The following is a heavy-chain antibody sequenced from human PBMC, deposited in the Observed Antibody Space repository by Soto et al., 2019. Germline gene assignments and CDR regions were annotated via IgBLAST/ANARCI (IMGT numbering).Heavy chain of an antibody. D-gene: IGHD3-10*01. CDR3: ARAGFSYGHLLF. CDR1: GGSISSYY. CDR2: IYYSGST. V-gene: IGHV4-59*08. Sequence: PSETLSLTCTVSGGSISSYYWSWIRQPPGKGLEWIGCIYYSGSTNYNPSLKSRVAISIDTSKNQFSLSLTSVTAADTAVYYCARAGFSYGHLLFWGQGSRVTVSS. J-gene: IGHJ4*02.